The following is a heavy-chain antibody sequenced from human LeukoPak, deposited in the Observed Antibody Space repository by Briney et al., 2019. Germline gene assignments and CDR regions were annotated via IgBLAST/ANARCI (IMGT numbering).Heavy chain of an antibody. Sequence: GGSLRLSCAASGFTFSTYSMTWVRQAPGKGLEWVSYIKGRFTISRDNAKNSLYLQMNSLRDEDTAVYYCARDRTPFDYWGQGTLVTVSS. CDR3: ARDRTPFDY. V-gene: IGHV3-48*02. CDR2: I. CDR1: GFTFSTYS. J-gene: IGHJ4*02.